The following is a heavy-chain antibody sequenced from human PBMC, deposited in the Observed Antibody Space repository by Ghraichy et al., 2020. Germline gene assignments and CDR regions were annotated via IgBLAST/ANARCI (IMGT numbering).Heavy chain of an antibody. Sequence: SETLSLTCTVSGGSISSYYWSWIRQPPGKGLEWIGYIYYSGSTNYNPSLKSRVTISVDTSKNQFSLKLSSVTAADTAVYYCARVAWLERRRWEAAAPHYFDYWGQGTLVTVSS. D-gene: IGHD1-1*01. CDR1: GGSISSYY. V-gene: IGHV4-59*01. CDR2: IYYSGST. CDR3: ARVAWLERRRWEAAAPHYFDY. J-gene: IGHJ4*02.